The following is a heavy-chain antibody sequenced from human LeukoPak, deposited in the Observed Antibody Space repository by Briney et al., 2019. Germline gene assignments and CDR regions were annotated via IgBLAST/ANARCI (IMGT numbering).Heavy chain of an antibody. J-gene: IGHJ4*02. CDR1: GGSFSGYY. D-gene: IGHD5-24*01. V-gene: IGHV4-34*01. CDR3: GGYGYNYYDD. Sequence: SETLSLTRAVYGGSFSGYYWSWIRQPPGKGLEWIGSIYYSGSTYYNPSLKSRVTISVDTSKNQFSLKLSSVTAADTAVYYCGGYGYNYYDDWGQGTLVTVSS. CDR2: IYYSGST.